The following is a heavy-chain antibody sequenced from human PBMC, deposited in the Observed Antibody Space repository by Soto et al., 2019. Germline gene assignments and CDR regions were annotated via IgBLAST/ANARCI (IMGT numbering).Heavy chain of an antibody. J-gene: IGHJ4*02. CDR3: AHLVPGPLSFAY. V-gene: IGHV2-5*02. D-gene: IGHD6-19*01. CDR2: IYWDGDR. Sequence: QITLKESGPTLMNPTQTLALTCTFSGFSFNTRGVGVAWIRQPPGKALEWLAVIYWDGDRRYSPSLTDRLSITKDMSTKQVVLTMTNVDPVDTGTYYCAHLVPGPLSFAYWGQGALVTVSS. CDR1: GFSFNTRGVG.